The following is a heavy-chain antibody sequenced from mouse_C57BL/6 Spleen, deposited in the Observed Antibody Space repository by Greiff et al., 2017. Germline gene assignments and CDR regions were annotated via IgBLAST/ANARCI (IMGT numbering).Heavy chain of an antibody. D-gene: IGHD1-1*01. V-gene: IGHV1-64*01. CDR1: GYTFTSYW. CDR2: IHPNSGRT. CDR3: ARGVPSSYTSKYY. Sequence: QVQLQQPGAELVKPGASVTLSCKASGYTFTSYWMHWVKQRPGHGLEWIGMIHPNSGRTNYNEKFKSKATLTVDESSSTAYMQLSSLTSEDSAVYYCARGVPSSYTSKYYWGQGTSVTVSS. J-gene: IGHJ4*01.